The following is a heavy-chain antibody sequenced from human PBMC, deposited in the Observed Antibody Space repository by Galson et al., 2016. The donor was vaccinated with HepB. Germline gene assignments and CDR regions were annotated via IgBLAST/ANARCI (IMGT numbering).Heavy chain of an antibody. CDR3: ARDDYFGVDY. CDR2: ISYDGFNK. V-gene: IGHV3-30*03. J-gene: IGHJ4*02. CDR1: GFTLSNYG. D-gene: IGHD3-9*01. Sequence: SLRLSCAASGFTLSNYGMYWVRQAPGKGLEWVAVISYDGFNKYYADSVRGRFTISRDISKNTVYLQMNSLRDEDTAIYYCARDDYFGVDYWGQGTLVTVSS.